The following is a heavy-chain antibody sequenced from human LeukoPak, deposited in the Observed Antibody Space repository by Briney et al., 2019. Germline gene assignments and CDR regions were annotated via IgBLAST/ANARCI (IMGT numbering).Heavy chain of an antibody. CDR3: ARGEMVRGVIEYYYYGMDV. Sequence: SVKVSCKASGGTFSSYAISWVRQAPGQGLEWMGGIIPIFGTANYAQKFQGRVTITADESTSTAYMELSSLRSEDTAVYHCARGEMVRGVIEYYYYGMDVWGKGTTVTVSS. J-gene: IGHJ6*04. D-gene: IGHD3-10*01. V-gene: IGHV1-69*13. CDR2: IIPIFGTA. CDR1: GGTFSSYA.